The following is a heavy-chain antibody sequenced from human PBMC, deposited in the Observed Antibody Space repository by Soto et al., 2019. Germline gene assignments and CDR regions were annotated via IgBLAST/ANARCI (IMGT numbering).Heavy chain of an antibody. D-gene: IGHD6-19*01. CDR1: GYTFTSYA. CDR2: INAGNGNT. V-gene: IGHV1-3*01. CDR3: ARVIGGWYYFDY. Sequence: QVQLVQFGAEVKKPGASVKVSCKASGYTFTSYAMHWVRQAPGQRLEWMGWINAGNGNTKYSQKFQGRVTITRDTSASTAYMELSSLRSEDTAVYYCARVIGGWYYFDYWGQGTLVTVSS. J-gene: IGHJ4*02.